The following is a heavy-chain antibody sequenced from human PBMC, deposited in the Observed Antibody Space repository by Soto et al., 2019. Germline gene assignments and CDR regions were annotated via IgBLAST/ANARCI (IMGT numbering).Heavy chain of an antibody. CDR2: IYYSGST. D-gene: IGHD4-17*01. J-gene: IGHJ4*02. CDR1: GGSINSYY. CDR3: ANYPTTVTSDY. Sequence: SETLSLTCTVSGGSINSYYWSWIRQPPGKGLEWIGHIYYSGSTNYNPSLKSRVTISVDTSKNQFSLKLSSVTAADTAVYYCANYPTTVTSDYWGQGTLVTVS. V-gene: IGHV4-59*01.